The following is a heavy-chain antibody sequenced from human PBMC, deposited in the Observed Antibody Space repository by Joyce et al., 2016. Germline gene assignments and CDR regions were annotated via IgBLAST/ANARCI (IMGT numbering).Heavy chain of an antibody. D-gene: IGHD3-10*01. V-gene: IGHV5-51*01. J-gene: IGHJ4*02. Sequence: EVQLVQSGAEVRKVGESLRISCKTSGYLFSEDWIAWVRQMPGRGLELMGISYHLNGDTRYSPSFEGQATISADTFTNTAFLNWRGLKASDTAMYYCARHSPQDVTLQGYLEYWGRGTRVTVSS. CDR3: ARHSPQDVTLQGYLEY. CDR2: SYHLNGDT. CDR1: GYLFSEDW.